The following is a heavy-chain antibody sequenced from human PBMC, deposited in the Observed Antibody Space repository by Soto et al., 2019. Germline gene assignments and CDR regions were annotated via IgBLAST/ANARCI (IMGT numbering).Heavy chain of an antibody. V-gene: IGHV1-18*01. CDR3: ARERGWIQSLPYYYYGMDV. D-gene: IGHD5-18*01. CDR1: GYTFTSYG. CDR2: ISAYNGNT. J-gene: IGHJ6*02. Sequence: ASVKVSCKASGYTFTSYGISWVRQAPGQGLEWMGWISAYNGNTNYAQKLQGRVTMTTDTSTSTAYMELRSLRSDDTAVYYCARERGWIQSLPYYYYGMDVWGQGTTVTVSS.